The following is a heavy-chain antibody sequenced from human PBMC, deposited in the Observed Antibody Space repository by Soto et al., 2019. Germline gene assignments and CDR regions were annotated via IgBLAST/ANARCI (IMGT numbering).Heavy chain of an antibody. CDR3: AKNPRPKITMVRGVAPDDAFDI. J-gene: IGHJ3*02. V-gene: IGHV4-31*03. CDR2: IYYSGST. Sequence: NPSETLSLTCTVSGGSISSGGYYWSWIRQHPGKGLEWIGYIYYSGSTYYNPSLKSRVTISVDTSKNQFSLKLSSVTAADTAVYYCAKNPRPKITMVRGVAPDDAFDIWGQGTMVTVSS. CDR1: GGSISSGGYY. D-gene: IGHD3-10*01.